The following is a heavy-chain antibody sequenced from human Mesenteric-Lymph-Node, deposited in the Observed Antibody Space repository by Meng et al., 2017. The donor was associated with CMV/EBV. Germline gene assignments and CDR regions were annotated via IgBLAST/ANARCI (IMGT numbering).Heavy chain of an antibody. V-gene: IGHV3-74*01. J-gene: IGHJ4*02. D-gene: IGHD3-3*01. CDR2: IYSDGSRT. Sequence: GGSLRLSCAASGFTFSDYWMHWVRQVPGKGLMWVSRIYSDGSRTDYADSVKGRFTISRDNAKNTLFLQMNSLRAEDTAVYYCARRDYDFWSALDSWGQGTLVTVSS. CDR1: GFTFSDYW. CDR3: ARRDYDFWSALDS.